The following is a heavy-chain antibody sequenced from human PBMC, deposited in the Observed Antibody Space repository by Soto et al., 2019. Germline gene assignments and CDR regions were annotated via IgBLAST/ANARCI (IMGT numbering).Heavy chain of an antibody. CDR1: GNTLPTYV. V-gene: IGHV1-3*01. J-gene: IGHJ4*02. Sequence: QVQLVQSGAEVKKPGASVKVSCRPSGNTLPTYVINWLRRPPGQRLEWMGWINAGNGNTKYSQKFQGRVTITRDTSASTAYMELSSLRSEDTAVYYCARDLQADYWGQGTLVTVSS. CDR2: INAGNGNT. CDR3: ARDLQADY.